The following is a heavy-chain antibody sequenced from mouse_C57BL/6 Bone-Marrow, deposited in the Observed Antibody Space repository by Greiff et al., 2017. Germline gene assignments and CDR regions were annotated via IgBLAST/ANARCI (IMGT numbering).Heavy chain of an antibody. J-gene: IGHJ4*01. CDR3: ARSYDYDDYTMDY. V-gene: IGHV1-64*01. D-gene: IGHD2-4*01. CDR2: MHPNGGSP. Sequence: QVQLQQPGAELVKPGASVKLSCKASGYTFTNYWMHWVKQRPGQGLEWIGMMHPNGGSPDYNEKFKSEATLSVDKSSRTAYMDLSSLTSEDSEVYYCARSYDYDDYTMDYWGQGTSVTVSS. CDR1: GYTFTNYW.